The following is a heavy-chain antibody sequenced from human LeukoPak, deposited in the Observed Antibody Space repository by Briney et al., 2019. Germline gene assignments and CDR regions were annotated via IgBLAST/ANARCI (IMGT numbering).Heavy chain of an antibody. D-gene: IGHD2-2*01. J-gene: IGHJ4*02. V-gene: IGHV4-38-2*02. CDR1: GYSISSGYY. CDR2: IYHSGST. CDR3: ARLRGGYCSSTSCYEGLDY. Sequence: SETLSLTCTVSGYSISSGYYWGWIRQPPGKGLEWIGSIYHSGSTYYNPSLKSRVTISVDTSKNQFSLKLSSVTAADTAVYYCARLRGGYCSSTSCYEGLDYWGQGTLVTVSS.